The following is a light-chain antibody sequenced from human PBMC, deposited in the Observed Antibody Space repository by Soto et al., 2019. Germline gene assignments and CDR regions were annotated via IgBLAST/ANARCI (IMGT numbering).Light chain of an antibody. CDR1: SSNIGSNY. V-gene: IGLV1-47*02. CDR2: SDD. Sequence: QSVLTQPPSASGTPGQRVSISCSGSSSNIGSNYVFWYQQFPGTAPKLRIYSDDRRPSGVPDRFSASKSGNSAFLAISGLRSEDEAEYYCAAWDDRLSVLFGGGTQLTVL. J-gene: IGLJ2*01. CDR3: AAWDDRLSVL.